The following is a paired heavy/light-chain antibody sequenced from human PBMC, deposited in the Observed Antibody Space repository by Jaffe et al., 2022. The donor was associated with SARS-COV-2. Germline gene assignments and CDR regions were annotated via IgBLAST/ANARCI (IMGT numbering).Heavy chain of an antibody. J-gene: IGHJ4*02. Sequence: QITLKESGPTLVKPTQTLTLTCTFSGFSLSTPGVGVGWIRQPPGKAPEWLALIYWDDNQHYSPSLKSSLTVTRGTSHNQVLLTMTDVDPVDTATYFCARSKYYYHSRTSWGSHLTKYYFDFWGQGTLVTVSS. CDR2: IYWDDNQ. CDR1: GFSLSTPGVG. V-gene: IGHV2-5*02. D-gene: IGHD3-10*01. CDR3: ARSKYYYHSRTSWGSHLTKYYFDF.
Light chain of an antibody. CDR3: QQYDSYPWT. Sequence: DIQMTQSPSSLSASVGDRVTITCRASQNITNYLVWFQQRPGRAPRSLMFAASNLQSGVPPRFSGSGSGTDFTLTVSSLQPEDFATYFCQQYDSYPWTFGQGTKV. J-gene: IGKJ1*01. CDR1: QNITNY. V-gene: IGKV1-16*01. CDR2: AAS.